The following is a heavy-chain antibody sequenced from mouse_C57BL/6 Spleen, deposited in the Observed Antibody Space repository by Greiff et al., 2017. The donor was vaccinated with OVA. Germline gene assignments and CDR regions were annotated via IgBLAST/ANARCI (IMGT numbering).Heavy chain of an antibody. CDR3: ARSSYGSSPRYFDV. J-gene: IGHJ1*03. CDR2: INPNYGTT. D-gene: IGHD1-1*01. V-gene: IGHV1-39*01. Sequence: VHVKQSGPELVKPGASVKISCKASGYSFTDYNMNWVKQSNGKSLEWIGVINPNYGTTSYNQKFKGKATLTVDQSSSTAYMQLNSLTSEDSAVYYCARSSYGSSPRYFDVWGTGTTVTVSS. CDR1: GYSFTDYN.